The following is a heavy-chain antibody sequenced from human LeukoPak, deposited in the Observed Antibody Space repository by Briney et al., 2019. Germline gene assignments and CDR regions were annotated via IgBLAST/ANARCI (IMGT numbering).Heavy chain of an antibody. V-gene: IGHV4-59*08. J-gene: IGHJ4*02. CDR2: ISYSGST. CDR3: ARRGSGSTGLFDF. CDR1: GGSISSYY. D-gene: IGHD1-26*01. Sequence: SETLSLTCTVSGGSISSYYWSWIRQPPEKGLEWIGYISYSGSTNYNPSLKSRVTISVDTSKNQFSLKLSSVTAADTAVYYCARRGSGSTGLFDFWGQGTLVTVSS.